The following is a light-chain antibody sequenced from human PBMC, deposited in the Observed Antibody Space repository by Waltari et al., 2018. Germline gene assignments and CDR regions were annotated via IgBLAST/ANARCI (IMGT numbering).Light chain of an antibody. J-gene: IGLJ1*01. V-gene: IGLV2-14*01. CDR3: SSYTTSSAPGV. CDR2: EVS. Sequence: QSALTQPASVSGSPGQSNTISCPGTDRDVCAYDFFSWYHQHPGQAPHLIIYEVSNRPSGISNRFSASKSGNTASLTISGLQAEDEADYYCSSYTTSSAPGVFGTGTRVTVL. CDR1: DRDVCAYDF.